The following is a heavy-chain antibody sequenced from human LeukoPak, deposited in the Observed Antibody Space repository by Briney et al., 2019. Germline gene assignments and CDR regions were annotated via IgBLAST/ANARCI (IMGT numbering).Heavy chain of an antibody. CDR3: AKDRENYYYYMDV. Sequence: GGYLRLSCAASGFTFDDYAMHWVRQAPGKGLEWVSGISWNSGSIGYADSVKGRFTISRANAKNSLYLQMNSLRAEDTALYYCAKDRENYYYYMDVWGKGTTVTVSS. V-gene: IGHV3-9*01. CDR1: GFTFDDYA. D-gene: IGHD1-26*01. CDR2: ISWNSGSI. J-gene: IGHJ6*03.